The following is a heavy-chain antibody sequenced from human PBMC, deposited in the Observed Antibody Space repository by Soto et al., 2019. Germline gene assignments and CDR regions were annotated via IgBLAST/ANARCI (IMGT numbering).Heavy chain of an antibody. D-gene: IGHD5-12*01. V-gene: IGHV4-59*01. CDR1: GGSISSYY. CDR3: ARGRSEDIVATRTSYYFDY. Sequence: PLETLSRTWTVSGGSISSYYRSWIRQPPGKGLEWIGYIYYSGSTNYNPSLKSRVTISVDTSKNQFSLKLSSVTAADTAVYYCARGRSEDIVATRTSYYFDYWGQGTLVTVSS. CDR2: IYYSGST. J-gene: IGHJ4*02.